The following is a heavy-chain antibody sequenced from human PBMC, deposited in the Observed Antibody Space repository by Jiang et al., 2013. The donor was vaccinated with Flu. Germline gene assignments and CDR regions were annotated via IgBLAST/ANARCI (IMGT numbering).Heavy chain of an antibody. V-gene: IGHV2-5*02. Sequence: KPTQTLTLTCSFSGFSLSTSGVGVGWIRQPPGKALEFLALIFSDNDRRYRPSLQGRLAITKDTSKNQAILIMTDMGPADTGTYYCARRPAAAVLTYFDSWGQGVLVTVSS. CDR3: ARRPAAAVLTYFDS. CDR1: GFSLSTSGVG. J-gene: IGHJ4*02. D-gene: IGHD6-13*01. CDR2: IFSDNDR.